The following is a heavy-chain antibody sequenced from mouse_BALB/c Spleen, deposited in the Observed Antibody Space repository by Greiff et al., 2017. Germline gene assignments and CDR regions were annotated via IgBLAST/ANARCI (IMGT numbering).Heavy chain of an antibody. CDR3: ASDYRRYYAMDY. J-gene: IGHJ4*01. D-gene: IGHD2-14*01. V-gene: IGHV5-6-5*01. CDR2: ISSGGST. Sequence: EVKVVESGGGLVKPGGSLTLSCAASGFTFSSYAMSWVRQTPEKRLEWVASISSGGSTYYPDSVKGRFTISRDNARNILYLQMSSLRSEDTAMYYCASDYRRYYAMDYWGQGTSVTVS. CDR1: GFTFSSYA.